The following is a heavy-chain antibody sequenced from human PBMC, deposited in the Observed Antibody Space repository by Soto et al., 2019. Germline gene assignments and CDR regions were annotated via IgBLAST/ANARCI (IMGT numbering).Heavy chain of an antibody. CDR1: GGSFSGYY. V-gene: IGHV4-34*01. J-gene: IGHJ4*02. CDR2: INHSGST. Sequence: SETLSLTCAVYGGSFSGYYWSWIRQPPGKGLEWIGEINHSGSTNYNPSLKSRVTISVDTSKNQFSLKLSSVTAADTAVYYCARGYYFDYWGQGTLVTAPQ. CDR3: ARGYYFDY.